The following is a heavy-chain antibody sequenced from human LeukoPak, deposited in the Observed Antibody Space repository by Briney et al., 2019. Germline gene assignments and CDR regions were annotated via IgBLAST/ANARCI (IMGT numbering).Heavy chain of an antibody. CDR2: TKQDGNEK. Sequence: GGSLRLSCATSGFTLSTYWMTWVRQAPGKGLEWVVNTKQDGNEKYYVDSVKGRFTISRDNAENSLYLQLSSLGVKDTAVYYCARGRGDSTGRIDYGGQGTLATVSS. D-gene: IGHD2-2*01. V-gene: IGHV3-7*04. CDR3: ARGRGDSTGRIDY. J-gene: IGHJ4*02. CDR1: GFTLSTYW.